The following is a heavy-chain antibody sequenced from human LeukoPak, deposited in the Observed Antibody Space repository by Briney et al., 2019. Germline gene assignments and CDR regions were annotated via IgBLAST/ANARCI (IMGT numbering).Heavy chain of an antibody. Sequence: GGSLRLSCAASGFTFDDYTMHWVRQAPGKGLEWVSLISWDGGSTYYADSVKGRFTISRDNSKNSLYLQMSSLRTEDTALYYCAKDMQWSPGAGFDWLYTQKAHYGMDVWGQGTTVTVSS. J-gene: IGHJ6*02. CDR2: ISWDGGST. CDR1: GFTFDDYT. D-gene: IGHD3-9*01. CDR3: AKDMQWSPGAGFDWLYTQKAHYGMDV. V-gene: IGHV3-43*01.